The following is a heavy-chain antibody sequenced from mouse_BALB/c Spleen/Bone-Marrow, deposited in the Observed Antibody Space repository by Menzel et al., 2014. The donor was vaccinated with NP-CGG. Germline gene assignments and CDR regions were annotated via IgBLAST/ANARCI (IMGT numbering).Heavy chain of an antibody. D-gene: IGHD2-2*01. CDR3: ARWGYYYAMDY. CDR2: INSGSSNI. V-gene: IGHV5-17*02. J-gene: IGHJ4*01. Sequence: EVKLVESGGGLVQPGGSRKLSCAASGFTFSSFGMHWVRRAPEKGLEWVAYINSGSSNINYADTVKGRFTISRDNPKNTLFLQMTSLRSEDTAMYYCARWGYYYAMDYWGQGTSVTVSS. CDR1: GFTFSSFG.